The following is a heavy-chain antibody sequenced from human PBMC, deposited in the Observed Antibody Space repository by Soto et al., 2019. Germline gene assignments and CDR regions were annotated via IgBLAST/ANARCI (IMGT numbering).Heavy chain of an antibody. CDR3: ASKKGIAVAGDDAFDI. Sequence: TGESLKISCKGSGYSFSTYWIGWVRQMPGKGLEWMGIIYPGDSDTRYSPSFQGQVTISADKSISTAYLQWSSLKASDTAMYYCASKKGIAVAGDDAFDIWGQGTMVTVSS. CDR1: GYSFSTYW. CDR2: IYPGDSDT. D-gene: IGHD6-19*01. V-gene: IGHV5-51*01. J-gene: IGHJ3*02.